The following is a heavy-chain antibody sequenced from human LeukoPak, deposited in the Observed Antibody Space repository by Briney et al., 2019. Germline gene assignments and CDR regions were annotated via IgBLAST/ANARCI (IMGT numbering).Heavy chain of an antibody. D-gene: IGHD1-26*01. J-gene: IGHJ6*03. CDR1: GFTFSSYN. Sequence: GGSLRLSCAASGFTFSSYNMNWVRQAPGKGPEWVSSITSSSSYIYYADSVKGRFTISRDNAKNSLYLQMDSLRVEDTAVYYCARDPYSGSYGPYYYYYMDVWGKGATVTISS. V-gene: IGHV3-21*06. CDR3: ARDPYSGSYGPYYYYYMDV. CDR2: ITSSSSYI.